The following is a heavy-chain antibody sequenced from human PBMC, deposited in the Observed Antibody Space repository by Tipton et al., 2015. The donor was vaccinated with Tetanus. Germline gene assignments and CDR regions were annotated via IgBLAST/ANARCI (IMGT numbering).Heavy chain of an antibody. CDR2: IFHSGSP. J-gene: IGHJ4*02. V-gene: IGHV4-30-2*02. D-gene: IGHD3-3*01. CDR1: GASISSAA. Sequence: TLSLTCDVSGASISSAAWTWIRQPSGKGLEWIGHIFHSGSPNYNPSLKSRVSMSADPSKNQFSLKLSSVTAADTAVYYCARIHDFWSGYFDFWGQGTLVTVSS. CDR3: ARIHDFWSGYFDF.